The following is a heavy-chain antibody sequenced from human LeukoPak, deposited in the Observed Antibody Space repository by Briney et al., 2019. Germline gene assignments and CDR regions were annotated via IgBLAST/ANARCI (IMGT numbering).Heavy chain of an antibody. CDR3: ARGLGVVGALNY. CDR2: INHSGST. V-gene: IGHV4-34*01. D-gene: IGHD1-26*01. J-gene: IGHJ4*02. Sequence: ETLSLTCAVYGGSFSGYYWSWIRQPPGKGLEWIGEINHSGSTNYNPSLKSRVTISVDTSKNQFSLKLSPVTAADTAVYYCARGLGVVGALNYWGQGTLVTVSS. CDR1: GGSFSGYY.